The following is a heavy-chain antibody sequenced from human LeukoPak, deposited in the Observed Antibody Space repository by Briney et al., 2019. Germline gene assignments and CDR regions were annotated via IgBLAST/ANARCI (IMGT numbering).Heavy chain of an antibody. Sequence: GASVKVSCKASGYTFTGYYMHWVRQAPGQGLEWMGWINPNSGGTNYAQKFQGRVTMTRDTSISTAYMELSRLRSDDTAVYYCARNDCSGGSCYFFRWEGGKNDAFDIWGQGTMVTVSS. CDR3: ARNDCSGGSCYFFRWEGGKNDAFDI. J-gene: IGHJ3*02. CDR2: INPNSGGT. CDR1: GYTFTGYY. V-gene: IGHV1-2*02. D-gene: IGHD2-15*01.